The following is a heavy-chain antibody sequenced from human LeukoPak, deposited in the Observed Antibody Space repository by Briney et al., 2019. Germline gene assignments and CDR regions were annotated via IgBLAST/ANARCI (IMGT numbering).Heavy chain of an antibody. Sequence: ASVKVSCKASGYTFTSYAMHWVRQAPGQGLEWMGWINPNSGGTNYAQKFQGRVTMTRDTSISTAYMELSRLRSDDTAVYYCARAGLRFLEWLPGYYYYYMDVWGQGTLVTVS. V-gene: IGHV1-2*02. CDR3: ARAGLRFLEWLPGYYYYYMDV. J-gene: IGHJ6*03. D-gene: IGHD3-3*01. CDR1: GYTFTSYA. CDR2: INPNSGGT.